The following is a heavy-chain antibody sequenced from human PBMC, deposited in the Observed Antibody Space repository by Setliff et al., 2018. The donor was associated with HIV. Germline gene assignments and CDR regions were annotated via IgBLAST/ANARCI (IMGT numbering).Heavy chain of an antibody. CDR2: IYTSEST. J-gene: IGHJ4*02. CDR3: ARGPAGRLVFLSY. CDR1: GGSISNGYYY. Sequence: PSETLSLTCTVSGGSISNGYYYWSWIRQPAGKGLEWIGHIYTSESTKYNPSLKSRVTISVDTSKNQFSLTLNSVTAADTAVYYCARGPAGRLVFLSYWGQGTLVTVS. D-gene: IGHD6-6*01. V-gene: IGHV4-61*09.